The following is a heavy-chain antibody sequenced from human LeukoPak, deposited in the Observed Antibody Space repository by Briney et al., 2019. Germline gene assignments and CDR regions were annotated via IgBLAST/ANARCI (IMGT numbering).Heavy chain of an antibody. CDR3: ASRDIAAAGTHLHPNYYYYFYMDV. D-gene: IGHD6-13*01. J-gene: IGHJ6*03. CDR1: GGTFSSYA. Sequence: ASVKVSCKASGGTFSSYAISWVRQAPGQGLEWMGGIIPILGTANYAQKFQGRVTITTDESTSTAYMELSSLRSEDTAVYYCASRDIAAAGTHLHPNYYYYFYMDVWGKGTTVTVSS. V-gene: IGHV1-69*05. CDR2: IIPILGTA.